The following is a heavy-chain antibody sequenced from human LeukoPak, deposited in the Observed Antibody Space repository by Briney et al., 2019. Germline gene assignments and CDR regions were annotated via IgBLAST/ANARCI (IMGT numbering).Heavy chain of an antibody. D-gene: IGHD3-22*01. Sequence: SGGSLRLSCAASGFTFSNYAMSWVRQAPGKGLEWVSNISGSGGNTQYADSVKGRFTISRDNAKNSLYLQMNSLRAEDTAVYYCARDGSAGSGYFDYWGQGTLVTVSS. CDR2: ISGSGGNT. V-gene: IGHV3-23*01. CDR3: ARDGSAGSGYFDY. CDR1: GFTFSNYA. J-gene: IGHJ4*02.